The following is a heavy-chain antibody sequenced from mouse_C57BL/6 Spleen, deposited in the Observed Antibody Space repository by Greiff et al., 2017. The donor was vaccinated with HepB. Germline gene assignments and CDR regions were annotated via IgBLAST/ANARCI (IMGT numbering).Heavy chain of an antibody. V-gene: IGHV1-82*01. CDR2: IYPGDGDT. D-gene: IGHD1-1*01. J-gene: IGHJ2*01. Sequence: SGPELVKPGASVKISCKASGYAFSSSWMNWVKQRPGKGLEWIGRIYPGDGDTNYNGKFKGKATLTADKSSSTAYMQLSSLTSEDSAVYFCAKGDSSPDYFDYWGQGTTLTVSS. CDR3: AKGDSSPDYFDY. CDR1: GYAFSSSW.